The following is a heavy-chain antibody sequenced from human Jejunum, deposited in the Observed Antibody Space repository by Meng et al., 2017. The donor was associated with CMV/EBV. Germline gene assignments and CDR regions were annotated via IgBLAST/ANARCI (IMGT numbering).Heavy chain of an antibody. J-gene: IGHJ4*02. CDR2: ISGYNGNT. CDR3: ARAPVTDTVFDS. CDR1: GNTFRSYG. Sequence: QIHLVQSGAEMKKPGASVKVSCKVSGNTFRSYGINWVRQAPGQGLEWMGWISGYNGNTNYAQRLQGRVTMTTDTSTSTAYMELRSLRSDDSAIYYCARAPVTDTVFDSWGQGTLVTVSS. V-gene: IGHV1-18*01. D-gene: IGHD6-19*01.